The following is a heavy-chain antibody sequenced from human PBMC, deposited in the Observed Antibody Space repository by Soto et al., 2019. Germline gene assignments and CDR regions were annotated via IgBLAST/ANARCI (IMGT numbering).Heavy chain of an antibody. CDR3: ARSQGSSTSLEIYYYYYYGMDV. J-gene: IGHJ6*02. V-gene: IGHV1-69*13. D-gene: IGHD2-2*01. Sequence: ASVKVSCKDSAGTFSSYAISWVRQAPGQGLEWMEGIIPISGTANYAQKFQGRVTITADESTSTAYMELSSLRSEDTAVYYCARSQGSSTSLEIYYYYYYGMDVWGQGTTVTVSS. CDR1: AGTFSSYA. CDR2: IIPISGTA.